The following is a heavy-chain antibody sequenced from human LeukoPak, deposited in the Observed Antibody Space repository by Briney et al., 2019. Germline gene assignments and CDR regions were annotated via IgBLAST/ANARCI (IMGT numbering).Heavy chain of an antibody. CDR1: GFTFSDYW. J-gene: IGHJ4*02. V-gene: IGHV3-74*01. CDR2: INTDGSIT. D-gene: IGHD3-22*01. CDR3: ARDQDYYDSSGSPYFDY. Sequence: GGSLRLSCAAFGFTFSDYWIHWVRQAPGKGLVWVSRINTDGSITNYADSVKGRFSISRDNAKNTLYLQMSSLRAEDTAVYYCARDQDYYDSSGSPYFDYWGQGTLVTVSS.